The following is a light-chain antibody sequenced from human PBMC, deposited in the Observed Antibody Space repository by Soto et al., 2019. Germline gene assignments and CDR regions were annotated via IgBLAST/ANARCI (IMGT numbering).Light chain of an antibody. V-gene: IGKV1-5*01. CDR2: DAS. CDR1: QSISRW. Sequence: DIQMTQSPSTLSASVGDRVTITCRASQSISRWLAWYQQKPGKAPNLLIYDASSLESGVPSRFSVSGSGTEFTITITSLQPDDFATFYCQQYNSYSPETFGQGTKVEIK. J-gene: IGKJ1*01. CDR3: QQYNSYSPET.